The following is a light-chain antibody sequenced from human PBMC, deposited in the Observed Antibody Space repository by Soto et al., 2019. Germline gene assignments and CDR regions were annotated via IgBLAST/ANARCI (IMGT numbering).Light chain of an antibody. J-gene: IGKJ1*01. Sequence: EIVMTQSPATLSVSPGERGTLSCRASQSVSSNLAWYHQEPGQSPRLLIYGASTRATGIPARFSGSGSGTEFTLTISSLQSEDFTVYYCQQYNNWPRTFGQGTKVEIK. CDR2: GAS. CDR3: QQYNNWPRT. CDR1: QSVSSN. V-gene: IGKV3-15*01.